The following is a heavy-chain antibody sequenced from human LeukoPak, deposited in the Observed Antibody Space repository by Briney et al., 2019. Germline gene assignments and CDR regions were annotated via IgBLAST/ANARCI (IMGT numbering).Heavy chain of an antibody. J-gene: IGHJ4*02. V-gene: IGHV4-34*01. CDR2: INHSGST. Sequence: SETLSLTCAVYGGSFSGYYWSWIRQPPGKGLEWIGEINHSGSTNYNPSLKSRVTISVDTSKNQFSLKLSSVTAADTAVYYCARGRHYYGSGSYYWWGQGTLVTVPS. CDR3: ARGRHYYGSGSYYW. CDR1: GGSFSGYY. D-gene: IGHD3-10*01.